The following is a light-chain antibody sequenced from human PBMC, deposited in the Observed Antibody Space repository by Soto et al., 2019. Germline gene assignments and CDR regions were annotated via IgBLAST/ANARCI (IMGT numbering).Light chain of an antibody. CDR2: AAS. V-gene: IGKV1-39*01. J-gene: IGKJ1*01. CDR1: QSISSY. Sequence: DIQMTQSASSLSASVGDRVTITCRASQSISSYLNWYQQKPGKAPKLLIYAASSLQSGVPSRFSGSGSGTEFTLTISSLQPDDFATYYCQQYNSYRTFGQGTKVDI. CDR3: QQYNSYRT.